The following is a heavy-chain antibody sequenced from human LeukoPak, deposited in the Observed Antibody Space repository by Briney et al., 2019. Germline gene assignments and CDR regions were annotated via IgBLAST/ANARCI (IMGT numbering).Heavy chain of an antibody. Sequence: GGSLRLSCAASGFTFSTYSMNWVRQAPGEGLKWFSSIISSSSYIYYADSVKGRFTISRDNAKNSLYLQMNSLRAEDTAVYYCARDPQYCSGGSCYSFDYWGQGTLVTVSS. J-gene: IGHJ4*02. CDR2: IISSSSYI. V-gene: IGHV3-21*01. CDR3: ARDPQYCSGGSCYSFDY. D-gene: IGHD2-15*01. CDR1: GFTFSTYS.